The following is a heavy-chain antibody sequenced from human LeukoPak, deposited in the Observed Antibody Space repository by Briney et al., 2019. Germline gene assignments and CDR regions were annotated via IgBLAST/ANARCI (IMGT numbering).Heavy chain of an antibody. CDR1: GGSFSGYY. J-gene: IGHJ3*02. CDR3: ARHVGSGSFFDI. CDR2: VFYTGSA. Sequence: PSETLSLTCAVYGGSFSGYYWGWIRQPPGKGLEWIGSVFYTGSAHCNPSLKSRVTISVDTSKNQFSLRLSSVTAADTAVYYCARHVGSGSFFDIWGQGTLVTVSS. D-gene: IGHD3-10*01. V-gene: IGHV4-34*12.